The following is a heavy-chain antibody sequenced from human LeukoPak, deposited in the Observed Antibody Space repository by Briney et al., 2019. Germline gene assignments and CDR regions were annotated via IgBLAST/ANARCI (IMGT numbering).Heavy chain of an antibody. CDR2: IYHSGST. J-gene: IGHJ6*03. V-gene: IGHV4-38-2*01. CDR3: ARADHPISNYYYYYYMDV. Sequence: SETLSLTCAVSGYSISSGYCWGWIRQPPGKGLEWHGSIYHSGSTYYNPSLKSRVTISVDTSKNQFSLKLSSVTAADTAVYYCARADHPISNYYYYYYMDVWGKGTTVTVSS. CDR1: GYSISSGYC. D-gene: IGHD1-14*01.